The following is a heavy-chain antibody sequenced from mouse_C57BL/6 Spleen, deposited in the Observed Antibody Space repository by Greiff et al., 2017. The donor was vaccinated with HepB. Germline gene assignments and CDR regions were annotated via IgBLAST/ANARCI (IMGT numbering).Heavy chain of an antibody. CDR1: GFNIKNTY. V-gene: IGHV14-3*01. CDR2: IDPANGNT. Sequence: VHVKQSVAELVRPGASVKLSCTASGFNIKNTYMHWVKQRPEQGLEWIGRIDPANGNTKYAPKFQGKATITADTSSNTAYLQLSSLTSEDTAIYYCARLLYGSSGYYFDYWGQGTTLTVSS. J-gene: IGHJ2*01. CDR3: ARLLYGSSGYYFDY. D-gene: IGHD1-1*01.